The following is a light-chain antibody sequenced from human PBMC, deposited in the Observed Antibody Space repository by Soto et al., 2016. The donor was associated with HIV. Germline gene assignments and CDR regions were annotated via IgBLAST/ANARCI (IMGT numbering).Light chain of an antibody. CDR3: QQSYTTLVT. J-gene: IGKJ4*01. Sequence: DIQMTQSPSSLSASVGDRVTITCRASQNINKYLNWYQQKPGEAPKLLIYGASSLESGVPSRFSGSGSGTDFTLTISSLQPEDFATYYCQQSYTTLVTFGGGTKVEIK. CDR1: QNINKY. CDR2: GAS. V-gene: IGKV1-39*01.